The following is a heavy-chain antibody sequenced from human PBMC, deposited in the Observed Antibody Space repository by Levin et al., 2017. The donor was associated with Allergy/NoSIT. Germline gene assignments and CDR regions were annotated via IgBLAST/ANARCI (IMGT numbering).Heavy chain of an antibody. CDR3: ASDGSYDTLDI. Sequence: ASVKVSCAASGFTFSGYTLNGVRQAPGKGLEWVSSISSSSTYIYYADSLKGRFTISRDDAKNSLSLQMNSLRVEDTAVYYCASDGSYDTLDIWGQGTMVTVSS. D-gene: IGHD6-6*01. J-gene: IGHJ3*02. CDR1: GFTFSGYT. V-gene: IGHV3-21*01. CDR2: ISSSSTYI.